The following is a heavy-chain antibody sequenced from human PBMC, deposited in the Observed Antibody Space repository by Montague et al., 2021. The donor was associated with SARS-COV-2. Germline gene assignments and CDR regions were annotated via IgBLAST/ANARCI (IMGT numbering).Heavy chain of an antibody. Sequence: SLRLSCAASGFTFNNFAMHWVRQAPGKGLEWVAVMWNEGSKKYYADSVKGRFTISRDNSKNTLYLHMNSLRAEDTAVYYCAKETIAYGMDVWGQGTTVTVS. J-gene: IGHJ6*02. CDR1: GFTFNNFA. CDR3: AKETIAYGMDV. CDR2: MWNEGSKK. D-gene: IGHD4/OR15-4a*01. V-gene: IGHV3-33*06.